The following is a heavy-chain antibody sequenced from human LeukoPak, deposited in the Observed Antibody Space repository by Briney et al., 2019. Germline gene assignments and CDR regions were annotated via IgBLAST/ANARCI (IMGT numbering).Heavy chain of an antibody. Sequence: SETLSLTCTVSGGSISSGGYYWSWIRQHPGKGLEWIGYIYYSGSTYYNPSLKSRVTISLDTSKNQFSLKLTSVTAADTAVYYCARDVPKKAPYGVDVWGQGTTVTVSS. CDR1: GGSISSGGYY. D-gene: IGHD2-2*01. CDR2: IYYSGST. J-gene: IGHJ6*02. V-gene: IGHV4-31*03. CDR3: ARDVPKKAPYGVDV.